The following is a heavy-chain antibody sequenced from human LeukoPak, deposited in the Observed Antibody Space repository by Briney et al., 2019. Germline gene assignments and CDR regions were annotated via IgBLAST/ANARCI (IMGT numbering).Heavy chain of an antibody. Sequence: SETLSLTCAVYGGSFSGYYWSWIRQPPGKGLEWIGEINHSGSTNYNPSLKSRVTISVDTSKNQFSLKLSSVTAADTAVYYCARCDSDAFDIWGQGTMVTVSS. CDR1: GGSFSGYY. CDR2: INHSGST. D-gene: IGHD2-21*01. CDR3: ARCDSDAFDI. J-gene: IGHJ3*02. V-gene: IGHV4-34*01.